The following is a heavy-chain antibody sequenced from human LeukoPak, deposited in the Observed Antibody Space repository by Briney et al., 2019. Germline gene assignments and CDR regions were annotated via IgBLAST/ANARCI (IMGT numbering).Heavy chain of an antibody. CDR2: ISSSSSYI. D-gene: IGHD3-16*02. CDR1: GFTFSSYS. V-gene: IGHV3-21*01. J-gene: IGHJ4*02. Sequence: GGSLRLSCAASGFTFSSYSMNWVRQAPGKGLEWVSSISSSSSYIYYADSVKGRFTISRDNAKNSLYLQMNSLRAEDTAVYYCARDAGELSLPLDYWGQGTLVTVSS. CDR3: ARDAGELSLPLDY.